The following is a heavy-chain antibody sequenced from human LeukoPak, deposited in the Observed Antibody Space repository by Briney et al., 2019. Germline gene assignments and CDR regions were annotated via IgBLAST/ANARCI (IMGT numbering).Heavy chain of an antibody. Sequence: PGGSLRLSCAASGFTFSSYGMHWVRQAPGKGLEWVAVISYDGGYKYYADSVKGRFTISRDNSKNTLYLQMSSLRAEDTAVYYCVTVGMTSIWSYLRFDPRGQGTLVTVSS. CDR2: ISYDGGYK. V-gene: IGHV3-30*03. J-gene: IGHJ5*02. CDR3: VTVGMTSIWSYLRFDP. D-gene: IGHD1-26*01. CDR1: GFTFSSYG.